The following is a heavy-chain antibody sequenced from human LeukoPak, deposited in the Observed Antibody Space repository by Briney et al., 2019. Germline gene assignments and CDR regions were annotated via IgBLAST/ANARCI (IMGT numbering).Heavy chain of an antibody. CDR1: GGTFSSYA. CDR3: ARGPTMVRGVILYYFDY. Sequence: SVKVSCKASGGTFSSYAISGVRQAPGQGLEWMGGIIPIFGTANYAQKFQGRVTITADESTSTAYMELSSLRSEDTAVYYYARGPTMVRGVILYYFDYWGQGTLVTVSS. CDR2: IIPIFGTA. J-gene: IGHJ4*02. D-gene: IGHD3-10*01. V-gene: IGHV1-69*01.